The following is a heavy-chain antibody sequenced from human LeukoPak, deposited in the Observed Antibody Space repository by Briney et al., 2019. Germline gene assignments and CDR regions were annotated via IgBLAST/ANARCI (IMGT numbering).Heavy chain of an antibody. D-gene: IGHD3-22*01. V-gene: IGHV3-21*05. CDR1: GFTFSSYS. J-gene: IGHJ5*02. CDR3: ARDLGRYYYDSKPGWFDP. CDR2: IYSSSSYI. Sequence: GGSLRLSCAASGFTFSSYSMSWVRQAPGKGLEWVSYIYSSSSYIYYADSVKGRFTISRDNAKNSLYLQMNNLRAEDTAVYYCARDLGRYYYDSKPGWFDPWGQGTLVTVSS.